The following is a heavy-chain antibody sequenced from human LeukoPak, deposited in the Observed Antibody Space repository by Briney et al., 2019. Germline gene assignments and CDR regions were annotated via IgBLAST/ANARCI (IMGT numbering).Heavy chain of an antibody. CDR2: ISSSSRYI. J-gene: IGHJ4*02. CDR1: GLTFSSYS. V-gene: IGHV3-21*05. Sequence: GGSLSLSCGVSGLTFSSYSMKWVRQAPGKGLEGVSYISSSSRYIYYADSVKGRFTISRDNAKNSLYTQINTLSAEDTAVYYCARAPHYDSSGYYYYFDYWGQGTLVTVSS. CDR3: ARAPHYDSSGYYYYFDY. D-gene: IGHD3-22*01.